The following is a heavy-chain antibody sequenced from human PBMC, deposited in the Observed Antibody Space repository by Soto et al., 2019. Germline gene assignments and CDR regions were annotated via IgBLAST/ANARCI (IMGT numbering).Heavy chain of an antibody. D-gene: IGHD3-22*01. Sequence: ASVKVSCKASGYSFTSYYIHWVRQAPGQGLEWMGIINPSGGITNYAQKFQARVTITRDTSTFTVYMDLSRLRSEDTAVYYCARGQGRSYYDGSFYYYYGLDVWGQGTTVTVSS. V-gene: IGHV1-46*01. J-gene: IGHJ6*02. CDR1: GYSFTSYY. CDR2: INPSGGIT. CDR3: ARGQGRSYYDGSFYYYYGLDV.